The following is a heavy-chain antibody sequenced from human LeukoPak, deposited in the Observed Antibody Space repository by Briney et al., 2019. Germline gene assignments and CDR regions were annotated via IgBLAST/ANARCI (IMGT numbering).Heavy chain of an antibody. Sequence: GGSLRLSCAASGFTFDDYAMYWVRQAPGKGLEWVSGISWNSGSIGYADSVKGRFTVSRDNAKNSLYLQMNSLRAEDTALYYCAKDLGGGRDIWGQGTMVTVSS. J-gene: IGHJ3*02. CDR2: ISWNSGSI. CDR1: GFTFDDYA. V-gene: IGHV3-9*01. D-gene: IGHD1-26*01. CDR3: AKDLGGGRDI.